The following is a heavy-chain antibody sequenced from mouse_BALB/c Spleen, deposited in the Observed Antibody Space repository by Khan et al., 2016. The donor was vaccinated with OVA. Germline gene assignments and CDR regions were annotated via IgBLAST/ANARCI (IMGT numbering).Heavy chain of an antibody. Sequence: QIQLVQSGPELKKPGETVKISCKASSYTFTNYGMNWVKQAPGKGLKWMGWINTYTGEPTYTDDFKGRFAFSLETSDNTAYLQINNLKNEEKDTYFCARGASYWYFDVWGAGTTVTVSS. CDR2: INTYTGEP. CDR1: SYTFTNYG. J-gene: IGHJ1*01. CDR3: ARGASYWYFDV. V-gene: IGHV9-1*02.